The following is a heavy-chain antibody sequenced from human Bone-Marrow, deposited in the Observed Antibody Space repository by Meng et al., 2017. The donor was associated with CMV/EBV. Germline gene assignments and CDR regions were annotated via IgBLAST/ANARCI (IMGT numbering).Heavy chain of an antibody. CDR3: VRDYCVNGICYDAFTL. V-gene: IGHV3-21*01. J-gene: IGHJ3*01. Sequence: GGSLRLSCAASGFTFSDYSMNWVRQAPGKGLQWVASISTTSADKFYTDSLKGRFTISRDNAKNSLYLQMNSLRAEDTALYYCVRDYCVNGICYDAFTLWGQGTMVTASS. CDR1: GFTFSDYS. CDR2: ISTTSADK. D-gene: IGHD2-8*01.